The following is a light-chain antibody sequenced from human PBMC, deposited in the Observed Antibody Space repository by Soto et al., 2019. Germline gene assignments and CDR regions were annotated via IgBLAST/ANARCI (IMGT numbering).Light chain of an antibody. CDR3: QQTYRTPLT. J-gene: IGKJ4*01. V-gene: IGKV1-39*01. CDR2: ATS. Sequence: DIQLTQFPSSLSASVGDRVTITGRASKTIRRHLNRHKQKPGEAPKIVIYATSTLQSGVPSRFNGSVSGTDFTLSISSLQPEDFATYYCQQTYRTPLTFGGGTKVDIK. CDR1: KTIRRH.